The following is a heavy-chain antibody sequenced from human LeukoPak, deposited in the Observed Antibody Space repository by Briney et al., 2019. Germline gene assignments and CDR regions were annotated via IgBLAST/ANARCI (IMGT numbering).Heavy chain of an antibody. J-gene: IGHJ6*02. CDR1: GFNVSNNY. CDR3: ARDKVGYTYGYVRAHYGMDV. Sequence: PGGSLRLSCVASGFNVSNNYMSWVRQAPGKGLEWVSVIYSGGSTNYADSVKGRFIISRDNSKSTLFLQMSSLRAEDTAVYYCARDKVGYTYGYVRAHYGMDVWGQGTTVIVSS. CDR2: IYSGGST. V-gene: IGHV3-66*01. D-gene: IGHD5-18*01.